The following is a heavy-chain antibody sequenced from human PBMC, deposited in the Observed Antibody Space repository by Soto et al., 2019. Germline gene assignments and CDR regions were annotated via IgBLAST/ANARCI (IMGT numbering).Heavy chain of an antibody. CDR3: ARVLRGWFDP. V-gene: IGHV4-4*02. CDR1: CGSITSANW. Sequence: LSLTCAVSCGSITSANWWTWVRQPPGGGLEWIGEISHSGITNYKASLKSRVTMSVDKTKNDVSLKLTSVTAADTAVYYCARVLRGWFDPWGQGTPVTV. J-gene: IGHJ5*02. CDR2: ISHSGIT.